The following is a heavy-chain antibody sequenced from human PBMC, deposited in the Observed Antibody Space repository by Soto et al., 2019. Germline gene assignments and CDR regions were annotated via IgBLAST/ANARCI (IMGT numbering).Heavy chain of an antibody. Sequence: QVQLVESGGGVVQPGRSLRLSCAASGFTFSSYGMHWVRQAPGKGLEWVAVIWYDGSNKYYADSVKGRFTISRDNSKNTLYLQMNSLRAEDTAVYYCASGRIQLWSFDYWGQGTLVTVSS. J-gene: IGHJ4*02. CDR2: IWYDGSNK. D-gene: IGHD5-18*01. CDR1: GFTFSSYG. CDR3: ASGRIQLWSFDY. V-gene: IGHV3-33*01.